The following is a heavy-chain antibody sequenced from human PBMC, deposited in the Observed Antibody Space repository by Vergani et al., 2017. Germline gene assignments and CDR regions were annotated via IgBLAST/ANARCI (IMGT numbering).Heavy chain of an antibody. Sequence: QVQLVQSGAEVKKPGSSVKVSCKASGGTFSSYAISWVRQAPGQGLEWMGGIIPIFGTANYAQKFQGRVTITADESTSTAYMELSSLRSEDQAVYYCARDLGILLPSPASDDAFDIWGQGTMVTVSS. CDR2: IIPIFGTA. CDR3: ARDLGILLPSPASDDAFDI. J-gene: IGHJ3*02. CDR1: GGTFSSYA. V-gene: IGHV1-69*01. D-gene: IGHD1-26*01.